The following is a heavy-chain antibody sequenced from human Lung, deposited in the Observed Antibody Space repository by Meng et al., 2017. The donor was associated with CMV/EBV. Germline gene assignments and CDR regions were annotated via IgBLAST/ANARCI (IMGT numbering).Heavy chain of an antibody. D-gene: IGHD3-3*01. CDR1: GVKFSSHT. CDR3: ASSIFGVVIISPLGY. J-gene: IGHJ4*02. CDR2: IIPILGIA. Sequence: VQLVESGAEGKKTGSSVKDSCKASGVKFSSHTISWVLQAPGQGLEWMGRIIPILGIANYEQKFQGRVTITADKSTSTAYMELSSLRSEDTAVYYCASSIFGVVIISPLGYWGQGTLVTVSS. V-gene: IGHV1-69*02.